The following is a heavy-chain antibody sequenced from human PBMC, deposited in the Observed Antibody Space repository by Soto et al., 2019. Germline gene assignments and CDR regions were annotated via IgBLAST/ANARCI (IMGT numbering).Heavy chain of an antibody. D-gene: IGHD2-15*01. CDR3: ATKVVIGGIGFADY. CDR2: INQDESQK. Sequence: EVQLVESGGGLVQTGGSLRLSCVASGFTFSSYWMNWVRQAPGEGLEWVANINQDESQKYYADSVKGRFSISRDNARNALYLQMNSLRVEDAAVYYCATKVVIGGIGFADYWGQGILVTVSS. CDR1: GFTFSSYW. V-gene: IGHV3-7*01. J-gene: IGHJ4*02.